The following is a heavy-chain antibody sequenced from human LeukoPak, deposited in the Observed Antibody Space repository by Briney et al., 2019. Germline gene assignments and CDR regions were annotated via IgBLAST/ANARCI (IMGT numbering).Heavy chain of an antibody. J-gene: IGHJ4*02. CDR2: ISYSGST. Sequence: SETLSLTCTVSGVSISSYYWSWIRQPPGKGLEWIGYISYSGSTNYNPSLKSRVTISVDTSKPQFYLKMSAVTAADTAVYYCARGPHKFDYWGQGSLVTVSS. V-gene: IGHV4-59*01. CDR3: ARGPHKFDY. CDR1: GVSISSYY.